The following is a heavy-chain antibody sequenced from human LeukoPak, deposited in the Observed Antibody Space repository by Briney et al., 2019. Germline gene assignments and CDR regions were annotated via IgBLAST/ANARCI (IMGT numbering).Heavy chain of an antibody. CDR2: IKQDGSEK. V-gene: IGHV3-7*03. J-gene: IGHJ4*02. CDR3: ARRAGAYSHPYDY. Sequence: GGSLRLSCAASGFTFSSYWMTWVRQAPGKGLEWVANIKQDGSEKNYVDSVKGRFTISSDNSKNTLYLQMNSLRAEDTAVYYCARRAGAYSHPYDYWGQGTLVTVSS. D-gene: IGHD4/OR15-4a*01. CDR1: GFTFSSYW.